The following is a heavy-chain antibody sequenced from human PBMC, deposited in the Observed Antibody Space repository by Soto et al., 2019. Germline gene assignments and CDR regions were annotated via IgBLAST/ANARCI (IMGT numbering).Heavy chain of an antibody. CDR3: AREGLIAARDLYYYYGMDV. CDR1: GYTFTGYY. D-gene: IGHD6-6*01. CDR2: INPNSGGT. J-gene: IGHJ6*02. V-gene: IGHV1-2*02. Sequence: QVQLVQSGAEVKKPGASVKVSCKASGYTFTGYYMHWVRQAPGQGLEWMGWINPNSGGTNYAQKFQGRVTITRDTSISTAYMELSRLRSDDTAVYYCAREGLIAARDLYYYYGMDVWGQGTTVTVSS.